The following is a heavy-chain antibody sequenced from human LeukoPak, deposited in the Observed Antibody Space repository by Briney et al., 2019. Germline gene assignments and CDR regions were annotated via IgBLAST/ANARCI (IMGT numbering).Heavy chain of an antibody. D-gene: IGHD3-10*01. V-gene: IGHV1-2*02. CDR1: GYTFTGYY. CDR3: ARSVLLWFGESPPYTFDY. J-gene: IGHJ4*02. Sequence: ASVKVSCKASGYTFTGYYMHWVRQAPGQGLEWMGWINPNSGGTNYAQKFQGRVTMTRDTSISTAYMELSRPRSDDTAVYYCARSVLLWFGESPPYTFDYWGQGTLVTVSS. CDR2: INPNSGGT.